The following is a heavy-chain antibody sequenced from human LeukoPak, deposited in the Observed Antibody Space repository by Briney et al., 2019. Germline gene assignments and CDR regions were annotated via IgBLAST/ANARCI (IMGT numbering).Heavy chain of an antibody. V-gene: IGHV4-34*01. J-gene: IGHJ4*02. Sequence: PETLSLTCAVYGGSFSGYYWSWIRQPPGKGLEWIGEINHSGSTNYNPSLKSRVTISVDTSKNQFSLKLSSVTAADTAVYYCARYSFITLYWGQGTLVTVSS. CDR2: INHSGST. D-gene: IGHD3-22*01. CDR1: GGSFSGYY. CDR3: ARYSFITLY.